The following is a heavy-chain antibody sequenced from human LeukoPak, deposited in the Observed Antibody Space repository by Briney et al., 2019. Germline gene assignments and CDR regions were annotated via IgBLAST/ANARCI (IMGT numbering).Heavy chain of an antibody. CDR1: GFTFSSYA. CDR3: AREGISIFGIPRRGWFDP. Sequence: GGSLRLSCAASGFTFSSYAMQWVRQAPGKGLKWVAVISHDGSNKYYADSVKGRFTISRDNSKNTLSLSMNSLRAEDSAVYYCAREGISIFGIPRRGWFDPCGQGTLVTVSS. V-gene: IGHV3-30-3*01. CDR2: ISHDGSNK. D-gene: IGHD3-3*01. J-gene: IGHJ5*02.